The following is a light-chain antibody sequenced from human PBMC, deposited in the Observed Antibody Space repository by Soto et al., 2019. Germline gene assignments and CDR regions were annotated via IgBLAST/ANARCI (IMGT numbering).Light chain of an antibody. V-gene: IGKV1-5*01. CDR3: HQYNSYHT. CDR2: DAS. CDR1: QSVNSW. J-gene: IGKJ4*01. Sequence: DIQMTQYPSTLSAFVGDRVTITCRASQSVNSWLAWYQQRPGKAPKLLIYDASTLESGVPSRFSGSGSGTEFTLTISSLQPDDFATYYCHQYNSYHTFGGRSKADVK.